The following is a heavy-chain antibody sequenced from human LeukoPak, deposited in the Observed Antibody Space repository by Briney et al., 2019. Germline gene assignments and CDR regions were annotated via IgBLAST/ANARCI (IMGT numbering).Heavy chain of an antibody. J-gene: IGHJ3*02. CDR2: IYTSGTT. Sequence: SETLSLTCIVSGGSISSYSWTWIRQPAGEGLEWIGRIYTSGTTNYEPSLKSRVTMSVDTSKNQFSLKLSSVTAADTAVYYCAGEAGGGYARAFDIWGQGTMVTASS. V-gene: IGHV4-4*07. CDR1: GGSISSYS. CDR3: AGEAGGGYARAFDI. D-gene: IGHD5-12*01.